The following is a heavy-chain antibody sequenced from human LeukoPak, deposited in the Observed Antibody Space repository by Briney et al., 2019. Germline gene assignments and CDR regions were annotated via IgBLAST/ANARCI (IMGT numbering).Heavy chain of an antibody. V-gene: IGHV1-69*13. CDR3: ARRGSSGYSLDY. CDR2: IIPIFGTA. Sequence: SVKVSCKASGGTFSSYAISWVRQAPGQGLEWMGGIIPIFGTANYAQKFQGRVTITADESTSTAYMELSSLRSEDTAVYYCARRGSSGYSLDYWGQGTLVTVSS. CDR1: GGTFSSYA. D-gene: IGHD3-22*01. J-gene: IGHJ4*02.